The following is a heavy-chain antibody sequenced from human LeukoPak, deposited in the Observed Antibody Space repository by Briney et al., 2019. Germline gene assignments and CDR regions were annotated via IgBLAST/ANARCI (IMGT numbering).Heavy chain of an antibody. D-gene: IGHD4-11*01. CDR1: GYSISRGYY. Sequence: SETLSLTCAVSGYSISRGYYWSWLRQPPGKGLEWLGNIYYRGSTNYNPSIKSRVTISVDTSKNQFSLKLSSVTAADTAVYYCARSRDENSNYGILNYYYYMDVWGKGTTVTVSS. CDR3: ARSRDENSNYGILNYYYYMDV. CDR2: IYYRGST. J-gene: IGHJ6*03. V-gene: IGHV4-61*01.